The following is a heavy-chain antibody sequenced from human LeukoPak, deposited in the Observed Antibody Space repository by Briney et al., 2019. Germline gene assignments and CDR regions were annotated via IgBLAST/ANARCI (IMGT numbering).Heavy chain of an antibody. CDR2: IYYSGST. D-gene: IGHD2-2*01. Sequence: SETLSLTCTVSGGSISSSSYYWGWIRQPPGKGLEWIGSIYYSGSTYYNPSLKSRVTISVDTSKNQFSLKLSSVTAADTAVYYCARVSPAVVHYYYGMDVWGQGTTVTVSS. CDR3: ARVSPAVVHYYYGMDV. CDR1: GGSISSSSYY. V-gene: IGHV4-39*01. J-gene: IGHJ6*02.